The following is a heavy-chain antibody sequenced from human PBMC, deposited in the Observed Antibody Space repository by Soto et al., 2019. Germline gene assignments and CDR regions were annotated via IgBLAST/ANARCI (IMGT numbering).Heavy chain of an antibody. CDR1: GGSISSGGYY. CDR3: ARTPWDGYTGYYFDY. J-gene: IGHJ4*02. D-gene: IGHD5-18*01. CDR2: IYYSGST. Sequence: SATLSLTCTVSGGSISSGGYYWSWIRQHPGKGLEWIGYIYYSGSTYYNPSLKSRVTISVDKSKNQFSLKLSSVTAADTAVYSCARTPWDGYTGYYFDYWGQGTLVTVSS. V-gene: IGHV4-31*03.